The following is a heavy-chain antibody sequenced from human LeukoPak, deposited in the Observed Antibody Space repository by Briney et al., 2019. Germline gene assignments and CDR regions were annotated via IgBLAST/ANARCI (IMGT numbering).Heavy chain of an antibody. V-gene: IGHV3-21*01. CDR3: ARGWITGTTGGDY. CDR1: GFTFSSYS. CDR2: ISSSSSYI. J-gene: IGHJ4*02. D-gene: IGHD1-7*01. Sequence: PGGSLRLSCAASGFTFSSYSMNWVRQAPGKGLEWVSSISSSSSYIYYADSVKGRFTISRDNAKNSLYLQMNSLRAEDTAVYYCARGWITGTTGGDYWGQGTLVTVSS.